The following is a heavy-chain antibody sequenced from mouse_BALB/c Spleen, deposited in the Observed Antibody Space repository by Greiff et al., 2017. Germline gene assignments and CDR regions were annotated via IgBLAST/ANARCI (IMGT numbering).Heavy chain of an antibody. CDR2: ISSGGSYT. CDR1: GFTFSSYT. Sequence: EVMLVESGGGLVKPGGSLKLSCAASGFTFSSYTMSWVRQTPEKRLEWVATISSGGSYTYYPDSVKGRFTISRDNAKNTLYLQMSSLKSEDTAMYYCTNLYGNPFAYWGQGTLVTVSA. CDR3: TNLYGNPFAY. J-gene: IGHJ3*01. D-gene: IGHD2-1*01. V-gene: IGHV5-6-4*01.